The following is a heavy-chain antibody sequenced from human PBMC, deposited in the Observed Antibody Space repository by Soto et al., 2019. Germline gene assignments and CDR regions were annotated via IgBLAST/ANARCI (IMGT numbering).Heavy chain of an antibody. CDR1: GGAINNGFHC. V-gene: IGHV4-39*01. D-gene: IGHD2-21*02. J-gene: IGHJ4*02. Sequence: PSETLSLTCTVSGGAINNGFHCLFCIRQPPGRGLEYIGSQYYSGSTYYNPSLQSRVTIFIDTSKNQFSLKLSSVTAADTAVYFCARGDDFAGNDYFDYWGQGTLVTVSS. CDR2: QYYSGST. CDR3: ARGDDFAGNDYFDY.